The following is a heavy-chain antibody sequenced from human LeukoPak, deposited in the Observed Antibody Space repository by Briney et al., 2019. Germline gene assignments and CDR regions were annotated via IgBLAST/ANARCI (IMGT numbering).Heavy chain of an antibody. V-gene: IGHV4-38-2*02. CDR1: GYSISSGYY. CDR2: IYHSGST. D-gene: IGHD3-10*01. J-gene: IGHJ4*02. Sequence: SETLSLTCTVSGYSISSGYYWGWIRQPPGKGLEWIGSIYHSGSTYYNPSLKSRVTISVDTSKNQFSLKLSSVTAADTAVYYCAREGVWFGELLFDYWGQGTLVTVSS. CDR3: AREGVWFGELLFDY.